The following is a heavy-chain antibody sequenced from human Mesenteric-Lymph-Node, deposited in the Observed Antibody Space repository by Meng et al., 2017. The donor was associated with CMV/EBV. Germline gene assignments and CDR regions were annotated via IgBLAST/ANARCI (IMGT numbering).Heavy chain of an antibody. V-gene: IGHV3-53*01. J-gene: IGHJ4*02. CDR1: GFTVSSNY. CDR3: ARGLVWSGNYYFDY. Sequence: GESLKISCAASGFTVSSNYMSWVRQAPGKGLEWVSVIYSGGSTYYADSVKGRFTISRDNSKNTLYLQMNSLRAEDTAVYYCARGLVWSGNYYFDYWGQGTLVTVSS. D-gene: IGHD3-3*01. CDR2: IYSGGST.